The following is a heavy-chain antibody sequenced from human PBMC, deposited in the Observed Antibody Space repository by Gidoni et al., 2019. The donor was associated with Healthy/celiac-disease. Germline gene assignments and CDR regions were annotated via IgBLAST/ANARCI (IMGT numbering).Heavy chain of an antibody. V-gene: IGHV2-5*02. Sequence: QITLKESGPTLVKPTQTLTLTCTFSGFSLSTSGVGVGWIRQPPGKALEWLALIYWDDDKRYSPSLKSRLTITKDTSKNQVVLTMTNMDPVDTATYYCAHRLSAYDFWSGYFTIHDAFDIWGQGTMVTVSS. CDR3: AHRLSAYDFWSGYFTIHDAFDI. CDR2: IYWDDDK. D-gene: IGHD3-3*01. CDR1: GFSLSTSGVG. J-gene: IGHJ3*02.